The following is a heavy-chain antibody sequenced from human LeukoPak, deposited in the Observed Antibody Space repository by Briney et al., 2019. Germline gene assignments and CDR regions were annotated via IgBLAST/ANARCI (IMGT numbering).Heavy chain of an antibody. CDR3: AKAKRDGDWEGYFDY. D-gene: IGHD4-17*01. CDR2: ISGSGGST. V-gene: IGHV3-23*01. Sequence: GGSLRLSCVASGFTFSRSWMSWVRQAPGKGLEWVSAISGSGGSTYYADSVKGRFTISRDNSKNTLYLQMNSLRAEDTAVYYCAKAKRDGDWEGYFDYWGQGTLVTVSS. CDR1: GFTFSRSW. J-gene: IGHJ4*02.